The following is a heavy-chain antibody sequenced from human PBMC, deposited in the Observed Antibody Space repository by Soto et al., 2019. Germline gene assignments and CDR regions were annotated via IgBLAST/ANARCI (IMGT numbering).Heavy chain of an antibody. J-gene: IGHJ4*02. D-gene: IGHD2-2*01. Sequence: DVQLVQSGADVKKVGESLKISCKGSGYNFTGFWIGWVRQRPGQGLEWMGNIHPSDSETAYSPSFEGQVTISADKSVSTAYLHWRTLQASDTAMYYCARLGLPGAIYFDNWGEGTLVIVSS. V-gene: IGHV5-51*01. CDR1: GYNFTGFW. CDR2: IHPSDSET. CDR3: ARLGLPGAIYFDN.